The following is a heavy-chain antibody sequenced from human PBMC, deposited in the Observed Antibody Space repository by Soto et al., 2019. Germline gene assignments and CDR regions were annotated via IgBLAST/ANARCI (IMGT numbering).Heavy chain of an antibody. V-gene: IGHV3-30-3*01. CDR3: ARGGLGSGWYHFDS. CDR1: GFTFSNFP. Sequence: GGSLRLSCAASGFTFSNFPIHWVRQATGMGLEWVTVISYDGSDEYYADSVKGRFTISRDNSKNTLYLQMNSLRPEDSGLYFCARGGLGSGWYHFDSWGQGTLVTVSS. CDR2: ISYDGSDE. J-gene: IGHJ4*02. D-gene: IGHD6-19*01.